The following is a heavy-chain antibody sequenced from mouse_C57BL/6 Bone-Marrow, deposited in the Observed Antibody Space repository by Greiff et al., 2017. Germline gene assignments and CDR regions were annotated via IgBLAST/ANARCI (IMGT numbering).Heavy chain of an antibody. CDR2: IDPNSGGS. J-gene: IGHJ2*01. CDR1: GYTFTSFC. Sequence: VQLQQPGAELVKPGASVKLSCKASGYTFTSFCMHWVKQRPGRGLEWIGRIDPNSGGSTYNEKFKSKGTLTVDKPSSTAYMQLSSLTSEDSAVYYCARSLWLRRGRGYWGQGTTLTVSS. V-gene: IGHV1-72*01. D-gene: IGHD2-2*01. CDR3: ARSLWLRRGRGY.